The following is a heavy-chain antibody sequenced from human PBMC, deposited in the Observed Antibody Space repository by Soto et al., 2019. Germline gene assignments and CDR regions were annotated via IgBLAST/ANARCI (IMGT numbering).Heavy chain of an antibody. J-gene: IGHJ6*02. CDR1: GYTFTGYY. CDR3: ARSMVRGVILAGYYYGMDV. Sequence: RASVKVSCKASGYTFTGYYMHWGRQAPGQGLEWMGWINPNSGGTNYAQKFQGWVTMTRDTSISTAYMELSRLRSDDTAVYYCARSMVRGVILAGYYYGMDVWGQGTTVTVSS. V-gene: IGHV1-2*04. CDR2: INPNSGGT. D-gene: IGHD3-10*01.